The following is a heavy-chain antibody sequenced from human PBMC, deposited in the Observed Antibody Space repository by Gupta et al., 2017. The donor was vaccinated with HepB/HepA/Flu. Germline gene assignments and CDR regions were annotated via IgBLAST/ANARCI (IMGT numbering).Heavy chain of an antibody. CDR1: RFTFSILW. Sequence: QLVESGGGLVQPGGSLRLSCEASRFTFSILWVSWVRQAPGKGLEWVANIKEDGSEQYYVDSVKGRVTIYRDNAKNSLFLQMNSLRAEDTAVYYCARIRWLGDIDAFDSWGKGTRVTVSS. V-gene: IGHV3-7*01. CDR3: ARIRWLGDIDAFDS. CDR2: IKEDGSEQ. D-gene: IGHD3-10*01. J-gene: IGHJ3*02.